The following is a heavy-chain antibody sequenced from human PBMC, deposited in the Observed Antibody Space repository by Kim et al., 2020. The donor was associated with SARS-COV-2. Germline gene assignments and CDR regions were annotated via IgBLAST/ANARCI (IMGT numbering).Heavy chain of an antibody. CDR1: GGSISTYY. D-gene: IGHD3-10*01. Sequence: SETLSLTCAVSGGSISTYYWSWIRQPPGKGLEWIGYIYYSGSTNYNPSLKSRVTISVDTSKNHFSLKLSSVTAADTAVYYCARNLYASGRFDYWGQGTQVTVSS. V-gene: IGHV4-59*13. CDR3: ARNLYASGRFDY. CDR2: IYYSGST. J-gene: IGHJ4*02.